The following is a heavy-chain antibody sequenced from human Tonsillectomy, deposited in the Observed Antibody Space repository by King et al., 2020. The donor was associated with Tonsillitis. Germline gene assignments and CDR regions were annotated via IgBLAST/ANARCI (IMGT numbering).Heavy chain of an antibody. CDR1: GYSFTNYW. CDR3: ARHLTSFGYFDL. Sequence: VQLVESGAEVKKPGESLKISCKGSGYSFTNYWIGWVRQMPGKGLEWMGIIYPGDSDFTYSPSFQGQVTIHADKSFNTATLQWGGLKASDTAMYYCARHLTSFGYFDLWGRGTLVTVSS. J-gene: IGHJ2*01. D-gene: IGHD2/OR15-2a*01. V-gene: IGHV5-51*01. CDR2: IYPGDSDF.